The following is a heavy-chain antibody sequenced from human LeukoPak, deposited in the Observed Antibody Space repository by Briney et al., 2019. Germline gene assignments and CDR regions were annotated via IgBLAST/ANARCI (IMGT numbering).Heavy chain of an antibody. CDR2: IDPSDSYT. Sequence: GESLKISCKGSGYSFTSYWISWVRQMPGKGLEWTGRIDPSDSYTNYSPSFQGHVTISADKSISTAYLQWSSLKASDTAMYYCARLYSGYDWFDYWGQGTLVTVSS. CDR3: ARLYSGYDWFDY. D-gene: IGHD5-12*01. J-gene: IGHJ4*02. CDR1: GYSFTSYW. V-gene: IGHV5-10-1*01.